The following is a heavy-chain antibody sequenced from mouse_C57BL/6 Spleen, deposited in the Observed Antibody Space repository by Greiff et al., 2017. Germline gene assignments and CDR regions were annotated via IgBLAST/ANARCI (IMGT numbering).Heavy chain of an antibody. CDR1: GFTFSDYG. J-gene: IGHJ2*01. V-gene: IGHV5-17*01. Sequence: EVKLMESGGGLVKPGGSLKLSCAASGFTFSDYGMHWVRQAPEKGLEWVAYISSGSSTIYYADTVKGRFTISRDNAKNTLFLQMTSLRSEDTAMYYCARDGGNYENYFDDWGQGTTLTVSS. CDR2: ISSGSSTI. D-gene: IGHD2-1*01. CDR3: ARDGGNYENYFDD.